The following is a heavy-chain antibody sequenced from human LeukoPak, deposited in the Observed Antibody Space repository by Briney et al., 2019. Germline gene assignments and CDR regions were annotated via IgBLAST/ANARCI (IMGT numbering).Heavy chain of an antibody. V-gene: IGHV3-30-3*02. Sequence: GKSLRLSCAASGFTFSGYPIHWVRQATGKGLEWVAVISYDGSNKYYADSVKGRFTISRDNSKNTLYLQMNSLRAEDTAIYYCAKHIGDTTGYYSDAFDIWGHGTMVTVSS. D-gene: IGHD3-22*01. J-gene: IGHJ3*02. CDR2: ISYDGSNK. CDR3: AKHIGDTTGYYSDAFDI. CDR1: GFTFSGYP.